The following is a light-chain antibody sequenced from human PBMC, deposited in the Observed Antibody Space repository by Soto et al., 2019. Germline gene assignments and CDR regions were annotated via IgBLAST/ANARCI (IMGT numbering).Light chain of an antibody. Sequence: IVLPQSPATLSLFPGERATLSCRASQSVGNSLACYQQKPGQAPSLLIYDASNRATGIPARFSGSGSGTDFTLTISSLESEDFAVYYCQQRNYWLFGGGTKVDIK. V-gene: IGKV3-11*01. CDR1: QSVGNS. J-gene: IGKJ4*01. CDR3: QQRNYWL. CDR2: DAS.